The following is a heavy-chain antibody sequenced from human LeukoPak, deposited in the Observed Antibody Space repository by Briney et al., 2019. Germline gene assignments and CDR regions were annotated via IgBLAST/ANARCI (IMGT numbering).Heavy chain of an antibody. V-gene: IGHV1-2*04. CDR1: GYTFTGYY. CDR3: ARVKQQRGSLLGY. CDR2: INPNSGGT. Sequence: ASAKVSCKASGYTFTGYYMHWVRQAPGQGLEWMGWINPNSGGTNYAQKFQGWVTMTRDTSISTAYMELSRLRSDDTAVYYCARVKQQRGSLLGYWGQGTLVTVSS. J-gene: IGHJ4*02. D-gene: IGHD6-13*01.